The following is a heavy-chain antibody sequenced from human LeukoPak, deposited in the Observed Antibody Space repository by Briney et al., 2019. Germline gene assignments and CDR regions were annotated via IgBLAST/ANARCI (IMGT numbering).Heavy chain of an antibody. Sequence: GASVKVSCKASGYTFTGQYLYWARQTPGQGLEWMGWINPKTGDTDSAQNFQGRVTMTRDTSITTVYMELSSLRPEDTAVYYCARTSSETNKLDGHWPVSDYWGQGTLVTVSS. CDR2: INPKTGDT. CDR1: GYTFTGQY. D-gene: IGHD2-8*01. J-gene: IGHJ4*02. CDR3: ARTSSETNKLDGHWPVSDY. V-gene: IGHV1-2*02.